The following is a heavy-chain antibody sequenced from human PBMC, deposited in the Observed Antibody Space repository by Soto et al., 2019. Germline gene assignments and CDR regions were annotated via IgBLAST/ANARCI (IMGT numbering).Heavy chain of an antibody. D-gene: IGHD3-16*02. J-gene: IGHJ4*02. CDR3: ATGLVSRTPTFGGVIFSY. CDR1: GYTLTELS. CDR2: FDPEDGET. Sequence: ASVKVSCKVSGYTLTELSMHWVRQAPGKGLEWMGGFDPEDGETIYAQKFQGRVTMTEDTSTDTAYMELSSLRSEDTAVYYCATGLVSRTPTFGGVIFSYWGQGTLVTVSS. V-gene: IGHV1-24*01.